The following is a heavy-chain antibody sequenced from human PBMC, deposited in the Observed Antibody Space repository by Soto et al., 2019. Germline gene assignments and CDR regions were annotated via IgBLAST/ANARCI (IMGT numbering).Heavy chain of an antibody. CDR1: GFTFSSYW. D-gene: IGHD3-9*01. Sequence: EVQLVESGGGSVQPGGSLRLSCAASGFTFSSYWMHWVRQAPGKGLAWVSRINSDGSSTSYADSVKGRFTISRDNATNTMFLPIHSLKDKDMYVYYCANDPGMGLQHLASLLEIGWFDPWGQGTLVTVSS. J-gene: IGHJ5*02. CDR3: ANDPGMGLQHLASLLEIGWFDP. V-gene: IGHV3-74*01. CDR2: INSDGSST.